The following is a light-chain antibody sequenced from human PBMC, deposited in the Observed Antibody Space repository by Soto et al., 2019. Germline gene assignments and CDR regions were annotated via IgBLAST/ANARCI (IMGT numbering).Light chain of an antibody. CDR2: EVS. Sequence: QSALTQPASVSGSPGQSITISCTGTSSDIGGYIYVSWYQQHPGKAPKLMIYEVSNRPSGVSNRFSGSKSGNTASLTISGLQTEDEADYYCSSYSGSNNFVFGTGTKVTVL. V-gene: IGLV2-14*01. J-gene: IGLJ1*01. CDR1: SSDIGGYIY. CDR3: SSYSGSNNFV.